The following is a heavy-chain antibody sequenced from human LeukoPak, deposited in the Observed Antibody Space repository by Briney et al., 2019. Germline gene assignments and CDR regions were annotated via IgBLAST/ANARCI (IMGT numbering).Heavy chain of an antibody. CDR2: IKQDGSAK. CDR3: AGGQGFLIDY. Sequence: GGSLRLSCAASGFTFSNYWMNWVRQAPGKGLEWVANIKQDGSAKYYVDSVKGRLTISKDNAKSLLYLQMNSLRAEDAAVYYCAGGQGFLIDYWGQGTLVTVSS. J-gene: IGHJ4*02. V-gene: IGHV3-7*01. CDR1: GFTFSNYW. D-gene: IGHD3-3*01.